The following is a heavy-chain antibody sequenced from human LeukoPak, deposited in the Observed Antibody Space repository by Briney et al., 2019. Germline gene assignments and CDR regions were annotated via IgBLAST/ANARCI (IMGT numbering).Heavy chain of an antibody. D-gene: IGHD6-13*01. CDR3: ASLAAAGPFDY. V-gene: IGHV1-2*02. CDR2: INPNSGGT. CDR1: GGTFSSYA. Sequence: GASVKVSCKASGGTFSSYAISWVRQAPGQGLEWMGWINPNSGGTNYAQKFQGRVTMTRDTSISTAYMELSRLRSDDTAVYYCASLAAAGPFDYWGQGTLVTVSS. J-gene: IGHJ4*02.